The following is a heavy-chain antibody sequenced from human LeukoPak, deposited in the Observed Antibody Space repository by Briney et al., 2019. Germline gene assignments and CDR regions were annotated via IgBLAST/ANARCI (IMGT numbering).Heavy chain of an antibody. CDR1: GFTFSRYG. J-gene: IGHJ4*02. CDR2: ISYDGSNE. CDR3: AQPKVPSARRFDY. D-gene: IGHD2-2*01. Sequence: GGSLRLSCEASGFTFSRYGMHWVRQAPGKGPEWVAVISYDGSNEYYADSVKGRFTVSRDNSKNTLYLQMNSLRAEDTAVYYCAQPKVPSARRFDYWGQGTLVTVSS. V-gene: IGHV3-30*18.